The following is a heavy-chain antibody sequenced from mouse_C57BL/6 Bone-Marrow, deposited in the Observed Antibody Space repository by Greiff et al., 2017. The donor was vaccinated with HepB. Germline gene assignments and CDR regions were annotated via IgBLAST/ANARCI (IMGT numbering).Heavy chain of an antibody. CDR3: ARDWGVTTYFDY. Sequence: DVKLVESGGGLVKPGGSLKLSCAASGFTFSSYAMSWVRQTPEKRLEWVATISDGGSYTYYPDNVKGRFTISRDNAKNNLYLQMSHLKSEDTAMYYCARDWGVTTYFDYWGQGTTLTVSS. CDR2: ISDGGSYT. J-gene: IGHJ2*01. CDR1: GFTFSSYA. V-gene: IGHV5-4*01. D-gene: IGHD2-2*01.